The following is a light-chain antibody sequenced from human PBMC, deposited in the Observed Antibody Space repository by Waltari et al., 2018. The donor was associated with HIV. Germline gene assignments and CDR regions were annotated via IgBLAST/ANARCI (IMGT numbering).Light chain of an antibody. V-gene: IGLV1-47*01. CDR1: GPSTGGGK. CDR3: AAWDDSLSGRV. Sequence: SVLTRPPPASGPPGQGVPTPCSGTGPSTGGGKLYWNNQVPGTAPKLLMYGNNQRPSGVPDRFSGSQSGTSASLAISGLRSEDEADYYCAAWDDSLSGRVFGGGTKLTVL. J-gene: IGLJ3*02. CDR2: GNN.